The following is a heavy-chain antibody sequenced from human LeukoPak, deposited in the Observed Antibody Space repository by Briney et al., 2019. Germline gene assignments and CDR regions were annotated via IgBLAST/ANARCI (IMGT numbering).Heavy chain of an antibody. CDR3: AGRGRGFWSDLDAFDI. V-gene: IGHV4-30-4*08. J-gene: IGHJ3*02. CDR1: GGSISSGDYY. Sequence: SETLSLTCTVSGGSISSGDYYWSWIRQPPGKGLEWIGYIYYSGSTYYNPSLKSRVTISVDTSKSQFSLKLSSVTAADTAVYYCAGRGRGFWSDLDAFDIWGQGTMVTVSS. CDR2: IYYSGST. D-gene: IGHD3-3*01.